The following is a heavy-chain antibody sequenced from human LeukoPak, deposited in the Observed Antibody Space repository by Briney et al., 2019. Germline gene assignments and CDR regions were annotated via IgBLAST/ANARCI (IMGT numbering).Heavy chain of an antibody. J-gene: IGHJ3*02. D-gene: IGHD3-22*01. CDR3: ARDKSYYDDSSGPGAFDI. CDR2: ISSNGGST. Sequence: GGSLRLSCAASGFTFSSYAMHWVRQAPGKGLEYVSAISSNGGSTYYANSVKGRFTISRDNSKNTLYLQMGSLRAEDMAVYYCARDKSYYDDSSGPGAFDIWGQGTMVTVSS. V-gene: IGHV3-64*01. CDR1: GFTFSSYA.